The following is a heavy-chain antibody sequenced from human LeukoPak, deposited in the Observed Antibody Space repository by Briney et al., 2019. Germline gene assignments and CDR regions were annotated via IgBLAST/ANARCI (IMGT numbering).Heavy chain of an antibody. D-gene: IGHD6-19*01. CDR1: GFTFSSYG. CDR3: AKDGSKWRVLRLDY. Sequence: AGGSLRLSCAASGFTFSSYGMHWVRQAPGKGLEWVAFIRYDGSNKYYADSVKGRFTISRDNSKNTLYLQMNSLRAEDTAVYYCAKDGSKWRVLRLDYWGQGTLVTVSS. CDR2: IRYDGSNK. J-gene: IGHJ4*02. V-gene: IGHV3-30*02.